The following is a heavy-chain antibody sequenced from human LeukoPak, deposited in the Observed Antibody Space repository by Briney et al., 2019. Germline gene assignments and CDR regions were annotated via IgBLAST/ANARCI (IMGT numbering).Heavy chain of an antibody. J-gene: IGHJ5*02. CDR3: ATNILVRDIINWFDP. CDR2: INPHSGGT. CDR1: GYTFITYY. D-gene: IGHD3-10*01. Sequence: ASVKVSCKTSGYTFITYYIHWVRQAPGQGLEWMGWINPHSGGTNYAQKFQGRVIMARDTSTGTAYMELSSLRYDDTAVYYCATNILVRDIINWFDPWGQGTLVTVSS. V-gene: IGHV1-2*02.